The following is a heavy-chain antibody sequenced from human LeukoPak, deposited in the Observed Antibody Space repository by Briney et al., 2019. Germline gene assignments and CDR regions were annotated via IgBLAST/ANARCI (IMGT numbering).Heavy chain of an antibody. Sequence: KLQGRVTMTTDTSTSTAYMELRSLRSDDTAVYYCARVDYGDYVYYFDYWGQGTLVTVSS. CDR3: ARVDYGDYVYYFDY. J-gene: IGHJ4*02. D-gene: IGHD4-17*01. V-gene: IGHV1-18*01.